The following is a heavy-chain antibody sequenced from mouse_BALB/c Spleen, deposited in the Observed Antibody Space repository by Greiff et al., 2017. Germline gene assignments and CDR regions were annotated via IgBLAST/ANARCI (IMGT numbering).Heavy chain of an antibody. CDR1: GYTFTSYW. V-gene: IGHV1-7*01. CDR3: ARSDLYAMDY. CDR2: INPSTGYT. J-gene: IGHJ4*01. Sequence: QVQLKESGAELAKPGASVKMSCKASGYTFTSYWMHWVKQRPGQGLEWIGYINPSTGYTEYNQKFKDKATLTADKSSSTAYMQLSSLTSEDSAVYYCARSDLYAMDYWGQGTSVTVSS.